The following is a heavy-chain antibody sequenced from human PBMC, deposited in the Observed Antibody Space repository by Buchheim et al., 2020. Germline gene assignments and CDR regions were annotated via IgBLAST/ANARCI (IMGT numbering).Heavy chain of an antibody. CDR1: GGSISSGGYY. CDR3: ARASYTMIVVVADAFDI. D-gene: IGHD3-22*01. J-gene: IGHJ3*02. V-gene: IGHV4-31*03. CDR2: IYYSGST. Sequence: QVQLQESGPGLVKPSQTLSLTCTVSGGSISSGGYYWSWIRQHPGKGLEWIGYIYYSGSTYYNPSLKSRFTISVEPSKNQFSLKLSSVTAADTAVYYCARASYTMIVVVADAFDIWGQGT.